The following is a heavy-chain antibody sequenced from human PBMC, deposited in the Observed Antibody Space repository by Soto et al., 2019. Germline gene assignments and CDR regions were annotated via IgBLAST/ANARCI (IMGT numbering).Heavy chain of an antibody. CDR1: GFSLSTSGVG. CDR3: AHSLIGYYYDSSGSNWFDP. V-gene: IGHV2-5*02. J-gene: IGHJ5*02. Sequence: QITLKESGPTLEKPTQTLTLTCTISGFSLSTSGVGVGWIRQPPGKALEWLALIYWDDDKRYSPSLKSRLTITKDTSKNQVVLTMTNMDPVDTATYYCAHSLIGYYYDSSGSNWFDPWGQGTLVTVSS. D-gene: IGHD3-22*01. CDR2: IYWDDDK.